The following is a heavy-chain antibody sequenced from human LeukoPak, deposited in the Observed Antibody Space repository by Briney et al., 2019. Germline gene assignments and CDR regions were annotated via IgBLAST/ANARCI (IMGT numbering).Heavy chain of an antibody. J-gene: IGHJ4*02. Sequence: PSETLSLTCTVSGGSISSSSYYWGWIRQPPGKGLEWIGSIYYSGSTYYNPSPKSRVTISVDTSKNQFSLKLMSVTAADTAVYYCARGFYGDYGRPLDYWGQGALVTVSS. V-gene: IGHV4-39*01. CDR3: ARGFYGDYGRPLDY. CDR2: IYYSGST. D-gene: IGHD4-17*01. CDR1: GGSISSSSYY.